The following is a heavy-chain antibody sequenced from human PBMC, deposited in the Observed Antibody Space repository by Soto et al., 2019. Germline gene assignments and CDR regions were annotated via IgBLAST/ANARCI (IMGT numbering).Heavy chain of an antibody. Sequence: GGSLRLSCAASGFTFSYYYMSWIRQAPGKGLEWVSYISSSGSTIYYADSVKGRFTISRDNAKNSLYLQMNSLRAEDTAVYYCARELDDFWSGTGAFDIWGQGTMVTVSS. CDR1: GFTFSYYY. J-gene: IGHJ3*02. D-gene: IGHD3-3*01. CDR2: ISSSGSTI. V-gene: IGHV3-11*01. CDR3: ARELDDFWSGTGAFDI.